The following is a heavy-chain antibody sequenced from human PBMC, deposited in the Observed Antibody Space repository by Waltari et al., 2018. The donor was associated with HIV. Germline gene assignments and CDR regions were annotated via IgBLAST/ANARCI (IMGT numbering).Heavy chain of an antibody. CDR2: CSSVSAYI. CDR1: GFSFRTYT. V-gene: IGHV3-21*02. CDR3: VRDFRAVGYDSGGYHYGEVY. D-gene: IGHD3-22*01. Sequence: VQLVESGGGLVKPGGSLRLSCAASGFSFRTYTMNWVRQTPGKGLEGVSSCSSVSAYIDYADSVKGRCTISRDNAKNSLYLQMNSLRAEDTAVYYCVRDFRAVGYDSGGYHYGEVYWGQGTLVTVSS. J-gene: IGHJ4*02.